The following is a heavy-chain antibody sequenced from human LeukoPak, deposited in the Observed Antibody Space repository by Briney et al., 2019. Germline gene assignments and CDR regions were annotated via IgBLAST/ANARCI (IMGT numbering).Heavy chain of an antibody. J-gene: IGHJ3*02. V-gene: IGHV1-3*01. CDR3: ARSSPASFRPYSIGWDINAFDI. Sequence: GASVKVSCKASGYTFTSYAMHWVRQAPGPRLEWMGWINAGNGNTKYSQKLQGKVTITRDTSASTAYMELSSLRSEDTAVYYCARSSPASFRPYSIGWDINAFDIWGQGTMVTVSS. CDR2: INAGNGNT. CDR1: GYTFTSYA. D-gene: IGHD6-19*01.